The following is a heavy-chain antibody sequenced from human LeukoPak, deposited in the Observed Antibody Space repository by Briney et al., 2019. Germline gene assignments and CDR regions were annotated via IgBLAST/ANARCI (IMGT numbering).Heavy chain of an antibody. Sequence: GGSLRLSCAASGFTFSSYAMHWVRQAPGKGLEWVAVISYDGSNKYYADFVKGRFTISRDNAKTSLYLQMNSLRAEDTAVYYCARAPPDYGGYTNDYWGQGTLVTVSS. CDR2: ISYDGSNK. CDR1: GFTFSSYA. CDR3: ARAPPDYGGYTNDY. V-gene: IGHV3-30-3*01. J-gene: IGHJ4*02. D-gene: IGHD4-23*01.